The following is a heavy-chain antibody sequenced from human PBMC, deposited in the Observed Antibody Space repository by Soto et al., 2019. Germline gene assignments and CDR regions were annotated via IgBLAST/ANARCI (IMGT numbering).Heavy chain of an antibody. D-gene: IGHD4-17*01. J-gene: IGHJ4*02. CDR1: GGSISSYY. Sequence: SETLSLTCTVSGGSISSYYWSWIRQPPGKGLEWIGYIYYSGSTNYNPSLKSRVTISVDTSKNQFSLKLSYVTAADTAVYYCARRYGPGFDYWGQGTLVTVDS. CDR2: IYYSGST. V-gene: IGHV4-59*08. CDR3: ARRYGPGFDY.